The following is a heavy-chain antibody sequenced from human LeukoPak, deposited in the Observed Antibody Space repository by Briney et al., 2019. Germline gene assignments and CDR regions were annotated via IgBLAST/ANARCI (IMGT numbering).Heavy chain of an antibody. CDR1: GFTFSSYW. D-gene: IGHD6-13*01. J-gene: IGHJ4*02. CDR3: ASIAAAGTGEFDY. V-gene: IGHV3-7*01. CDR2: IKKDGSEK. Sequence: GGSLRLSCAASGFTFSSYWMSWVRQAPGKGLEWVANIKKDGSEKYYVDSVKGRFTISRDNAKNSLYLQMNSLRAEDTAVYYCASIAAAGTGEFDYWGQGTLVTVSS.